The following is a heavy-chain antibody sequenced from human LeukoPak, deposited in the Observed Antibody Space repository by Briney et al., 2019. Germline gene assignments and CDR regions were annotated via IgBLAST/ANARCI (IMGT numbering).Heavy chain of an antibody. D-gene: IGHD3-3*01. CDR3: ARGPSRITIFGVAKGWFDP. Sequence: SETLSLTCTVSGGSISSYYWIWIRQPPGKGLEWIGYIYYSGSTNYNPSLKSRVTISVDTSKNQFSLKLSSVTAADTAVYYCARGPSRITIFGVAKGWFDPWGQGTLVTVSS. V-gene: IGHV4-59*12. CDR1: GGSISSYY. CDR2: IYYSGST. J-gene: IGHJ5*02.